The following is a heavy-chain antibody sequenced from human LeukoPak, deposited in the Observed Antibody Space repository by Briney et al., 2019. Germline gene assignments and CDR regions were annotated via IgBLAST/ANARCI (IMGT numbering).Heavy chain of an antibody. Sequence: SETLSLTCTVSGGSISSYYWSWIRQPPGKGLEWIGEINHSGSTNYNPSLKNRVTISVDTSKNQFSLKLSSVTAADTAVYYCAIEPFGDTFDYWGQGTLVTVSS. D-gene: IGHD3-10*01. J-gene: IGHJ4*02. CDR2: INHSGST. CDR3: AIEPFGDTFDY. V-gene: IGHV4-34*01. CDR1: GGSISSYY.